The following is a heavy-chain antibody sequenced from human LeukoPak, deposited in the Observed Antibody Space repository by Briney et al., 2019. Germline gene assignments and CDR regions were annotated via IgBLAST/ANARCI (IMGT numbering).Heavy chain of an antibody. D-gene: IGHD1-26*01. J-gene: IGHJ2*01. V-gene: IGHV3-74*01. Sequence: GGSLRLSCAASGFTFSSYWMHWVRQAPGKGLVWVSRINSDGSSTSYADSVKGRFTISRHHHKNTLYLQMNSLRAEDTAVYYCARAATLYWYFELWGRGTLVTVSS. CDR1: GFTFSSYW. CDR3: ARAATLYWYFEL. CDR2: INSDGSST.